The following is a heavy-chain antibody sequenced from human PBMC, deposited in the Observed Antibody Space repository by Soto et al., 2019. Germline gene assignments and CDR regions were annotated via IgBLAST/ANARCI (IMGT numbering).Heavy chain of an antibody. CDR3: ARPYHRRTGGSWRSGYYYYGMDV. CDR2: IYYSGST. Sequence: SETLSLTCTVSGGSISSSSYYWGWIRQPPGKGLEWIGSIYYSGSTYYNPSLKSRVTISVDTSKNQFSLKLGSVTAADTAVYYCARPYHRRTGGSWRSGYYYYGMDVWGQGTTVTVSS. D-gene: IGHD6-13*01. CDR1: GGSISSSSYY. V-gene: IGHV4-39*01. J-gene: IGHJ6*02.